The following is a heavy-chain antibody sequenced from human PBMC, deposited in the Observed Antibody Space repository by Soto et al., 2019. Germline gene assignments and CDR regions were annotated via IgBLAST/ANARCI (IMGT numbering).Heavy chain of an antibody. Sequence: SETLSLTCAVSGGSVTSVHYWDWIRQPPGKGLEWIWSIHHSGSTYYNPSLKIRVTISVDTSNNQLSLKLRSVTDADTAVYYCARSYDSSAYFPNYYYGMVXWGQGTTFTVS. CDR3: ARSYDSSAYFPNYYYGMVX. J-gene: IGHJ6*02. CDR1: GGSVTSVHY. CDR2: IHHSGST. V-gene: IGHV4-38-2*01. D-gene: IGHD3-22*01.